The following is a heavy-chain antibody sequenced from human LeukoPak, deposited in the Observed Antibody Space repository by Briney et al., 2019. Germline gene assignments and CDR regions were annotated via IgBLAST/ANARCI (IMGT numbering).Heavy chain of an antibody. CDR3: ARERVGASVGYYSYYMDV. V-gene: IGHV3-21*01. CDR2: ISSSSSYI. D-gene: IGHD1-26*01. CDR1: VFTFSSYS. J-gene: IGHJ6*03. Sequence: GGSLRLSCAASVFTFSSYSMNWVRQSPGKGREGGSSISSSSSYIYYTDSVKGRFTISRDNAKNSLYLQMNSMRAEDTAVYYCARERVGASVGYYSYYMDVWGKGTTVTVSS.